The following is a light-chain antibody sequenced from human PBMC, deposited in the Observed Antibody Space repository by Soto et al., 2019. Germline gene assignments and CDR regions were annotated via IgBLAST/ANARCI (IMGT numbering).Light chain of an antibody. J-gene: IGKJ1*01. CDR1: QSVLYSSNNKNY. CDR2: WAS. Sequence: DIVMTQSPDSLAVSLGERATINCKSSQSVLYSSNNKNYLAWYQQKPGQPPKLLIYWASTPESGVPDRFSGSGSGKDLPLTLSSLQVVDVAVYFCQQYYSTPRPCGQGTKVELK. V-gene: IGKV4-1*01. CDR3: QQYYSTPRP.